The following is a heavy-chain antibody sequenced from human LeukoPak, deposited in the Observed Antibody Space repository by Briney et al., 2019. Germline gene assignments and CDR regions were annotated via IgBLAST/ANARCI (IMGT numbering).Heavy chain of an antibody. V-gene: IGHV4-59*12. J-gene: IGHJ4*02. D-gene: IGHD5-18*01. Sequence: SETLSLTCTVSGGSISSYYWSWIRQPPGKGLEWIGYIYYSGSIYYNPSLKSRVTISVDRSKNQFSLKLSSVTAADTAVYYCARAHSGYSYGFDYWGQGTLVTVSS. CDR2: IYYSGSI. CDR1: GGSISSYY. CDR3: ARAHSGYSYGFDY.